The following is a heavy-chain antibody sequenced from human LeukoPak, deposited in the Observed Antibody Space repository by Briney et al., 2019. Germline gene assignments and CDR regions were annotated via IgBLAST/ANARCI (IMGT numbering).Heavy chain of an antibody. Sequence: GGSLRPACAASRFTFSAYAMYWVRQAPGKGLEWVSCIEASDVNTYYADSVKGRFTISRDNSKNTLYLQMNSLRAEDTAVYYCAKVDVLRYFGLGAFDIWGQGTMVTVSS. V-gene: IGHV3-23*01. D-gene: IGHD3-9*01. CDR2: IEASDVNT. CDR3: AKVDVLRYFGLGAFDI. CDR1: RFTFSAYA. J-gene: IGHJ3*02.